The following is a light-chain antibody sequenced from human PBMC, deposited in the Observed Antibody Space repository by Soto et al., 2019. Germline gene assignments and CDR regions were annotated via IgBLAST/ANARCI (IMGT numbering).Light chain of an antibody. CDR1: QSVSSN. J-gene: IGKJ1*01. CDR3: QQYNNWPSGT. V-gene: IGKV3D-15*01. Sequence: EIVLTQSPGTLSVSPGERATLSRRASQSVSSNLAWYQQKPGQAPRLLIYGASTRATGIPARFSGSGSGTEFTLTISSLQSEDFAVYYCQQYNNWPSGTFGQGTKVDIK. CDR2: GAS.